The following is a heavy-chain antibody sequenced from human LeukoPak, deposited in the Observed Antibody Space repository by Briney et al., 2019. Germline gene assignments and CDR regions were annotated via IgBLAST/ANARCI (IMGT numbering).Heavy chain of an antibody. Sequence: GGSLRLSCAASGFIFSNYVMSWVRQAPGKGPEWVAAISGSSVKTYYADSVKGRFTISRDDPKNTLYLQMNSLRAEDTAIYYCTREEAYFDSLLAYYFDYWGQGTLVTVSS. CDR2: ISGSSVKT. J-gene: IGHJ4*02. CDR3: TREEAYFDSLLAYYFDY. CDR1: GFIFSNYV. D-gene: IGHD3-9*01. V-gene: IGHV3-23*01.